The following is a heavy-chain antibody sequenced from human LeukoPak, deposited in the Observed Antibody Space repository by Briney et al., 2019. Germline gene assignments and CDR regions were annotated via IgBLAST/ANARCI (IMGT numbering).Heavy chain of an antibody. D-gene: IGHD4-17*01. CDR1: GFTFSDYY. J-gene: IGHJ3*02. CDR3: ARDTPANSYGDYVDAFDI. V-gene: IGHV3-11*04. CDR2: ISSSGSTI. Sequence: KSGGSLRLSCAASGFTFSDYYMSWIRQAPGKGLEGVSYISSSGSTIYYADSVKGRFTISRDNAKNSLYLQMNSLRAEHTAVYYCARDTPANSYGDYVDAFDIWGQGTMVTVSS.